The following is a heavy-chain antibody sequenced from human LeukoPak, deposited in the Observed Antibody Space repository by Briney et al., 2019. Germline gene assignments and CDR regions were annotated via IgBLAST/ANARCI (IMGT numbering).Heavy chain of an antibody. D-gene: IGHD3-10*01. CDR3: ARDRPPTMVRGVTPDY. CDR1: GYTFTSYA. Sequence: ASVKVSCKASGYTFTSYAMNWVRQAPRQGLEWMGWINTNTGNPTYAQGFTGRFVFSLDTSVSTAYLQISSLKAVDTAVYYCARDRPPTMVRGVTPDYWGQGTLVTVSS. V-gene: IGHV7-4-1*02. CDR2: INTNTGNP. J-gene: IGHJ4*02.